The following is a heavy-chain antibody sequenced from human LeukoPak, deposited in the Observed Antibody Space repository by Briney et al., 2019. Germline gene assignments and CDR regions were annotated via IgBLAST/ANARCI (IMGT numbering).Heavy chain of an antibody. CDR3: ARDPEYYYDSSGYLNDY. J-gene: IGHJ4*02. CDR2: ISSSSSTI. CDR1: GFTFSSYS. Sequence: PGGSLRLSCAASGFTFSSYSMNWVRQAPGKGLEWVSYISSSSSTIYYADSVKGRFTISRDNAKNSLYLQMNSLRAEDTAVYYCARDPEYYYDSSGYLNDYWGQGTLVTVSS. V-gene: IGHV3-48*01. D-gene: IGHD3-22*01.